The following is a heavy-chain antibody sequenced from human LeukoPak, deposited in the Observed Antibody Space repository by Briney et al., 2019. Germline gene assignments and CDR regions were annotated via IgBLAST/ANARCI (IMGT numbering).Heavy chain of an antibody. CDR1: GFTFSSYA. CDR3: AKDSRDWTYFDF. CDR2: ISYDGSNK. D-gene: IGHD3/OR15-3a*01. J-gene: IGHJ4*02. Sequence: GGSLRLSCAASGFTFSSYAMHWVRQAPGKGLEWVAVISYDGSNKYYADSVKGRFTISRGNAKNTLYLQMDSLRAEDTAVYYCAKDSRDWTYFDFWGQGTLVTVSS. V-gene: IGHV3-30-3*01.